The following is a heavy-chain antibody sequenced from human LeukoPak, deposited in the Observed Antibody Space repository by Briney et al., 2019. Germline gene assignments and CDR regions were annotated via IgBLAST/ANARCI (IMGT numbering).Heavy chain of an antibody. J-gene: IGHJ4*02. D-gene: IGHD6-13*01. CDR3: ARDLVSGNGYTSSCYY. CDR2: INTWNGNT. Sequence: SWVKVSCKASGYIFTSYGITWVRQAPGQGLEWMGWINTWNGNTNYAQKVQGRVTMTTDTSTRTAYKELRSLRSDDTAIYYCARDLVSGNGYTSSCYYWGQGTQVTVSS. V-gene: IGHV1-18*01. CDR1: GYIFTSYG.